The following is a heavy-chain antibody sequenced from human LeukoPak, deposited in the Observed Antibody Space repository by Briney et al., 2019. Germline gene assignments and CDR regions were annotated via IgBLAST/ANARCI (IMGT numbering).Heavy chain of an antibody. CDR1: GFTFDDYA. D-gene: IGHD6-19*01. CDR3: AREMGSSGRAGFFDY. J-gene: IGHJ4*02. V-gene: IGHV3-30-3*01. Sequence: GGSLRLSCAASGFTFDDYAMHWVRQAPGKGLEWVAVISHDGSAKYEVDSVKGRFTISKDKSKNTLYLEINSLRVEDTAVYYCAREMGSSGRAGFFDYWGQGTLVTVSS. CDR2: ISHDGSAK.